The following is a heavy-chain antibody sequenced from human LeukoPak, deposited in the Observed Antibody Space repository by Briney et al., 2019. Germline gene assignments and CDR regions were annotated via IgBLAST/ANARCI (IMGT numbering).Heavy chain of an antibody. V-gene: IGHV3-7*05. J-gene: IGHJ4*01. CDR3: ARGPRSFDY. CDR1: GFTFNTYW. Sequence: PGGSLRLSCAASGFTFNTYWMSWVRQAPGKGLEWVANIKPDGTEKYYVASVRSRFTISRDNAKNSLYLQMNSLRAEDTAVFYCARGPRSFDYWGQGALVTVSS. CDR2: IKPDGTEK.